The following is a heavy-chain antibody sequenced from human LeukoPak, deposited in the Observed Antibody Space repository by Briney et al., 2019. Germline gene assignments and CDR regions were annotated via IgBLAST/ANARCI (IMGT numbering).Heavy chain of an antibody. D-gene: IGHD1-26*01. V-gene: IGHV3-48*04. CDR3: ARDWSGTFYTYYFDY. Sequence: GGSLRLSCAASGFTLSTYSMNWVRQAPGKGLEWVSYISSSGSTIYYADSVKGRFTISRDNAKNSLYLQMNSLRAEDTAVYYCARDWSGTFYTYYFDYWGQGTLVTVSS. CDR1: GFTLSTYS. CDR2: ISSSGSTI. J-gene: IGHJ4*02.